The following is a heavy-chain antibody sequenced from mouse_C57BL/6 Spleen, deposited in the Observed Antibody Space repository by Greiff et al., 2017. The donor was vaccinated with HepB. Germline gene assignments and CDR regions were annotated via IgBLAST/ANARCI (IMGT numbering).Heavy chain of an antibody. CDR2: IDPSDSET. D-gene: IGHD1-1*01. V-gene: IGHV1-52*01. J-gene: IGHJ4*01. CDR3: ARGYYGSSYGYYAMDY. CDR1: GYTFTSYW. Sequence: VQLQQPGAELVRPGSSVKLSCKASGYTFTSYWMHWVKQRPIQGLEWIGNIDPSDSETHYNQKFKDKATLTVDKSSSTAYMQLSSLTSEDSAVYYCARGYYGSSYGYYAMDYWGQGTSVTVSS.